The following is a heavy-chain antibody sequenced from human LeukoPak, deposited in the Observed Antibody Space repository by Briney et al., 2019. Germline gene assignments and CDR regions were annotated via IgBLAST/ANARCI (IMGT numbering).Heavy chain of an antibody. CDR3: AKDWEWQWLLDY. CDR1: GFTFSSYG. V-gene: IGHV3-30*02. J-gene: IGHJ4*02. D-gene: IGHD6-19*01. CDR2: IRYDGSNK. Sequence: PGGSLRLSCAASGFTFSSYGMHWVRQAPGKGLEWVAFIRYDGSNKYYADSVKGRFTISRDNSKNTLYLQMNSLRAEDTAVYYCAKDWEWQWLLDYWGQGTLVTVSS.